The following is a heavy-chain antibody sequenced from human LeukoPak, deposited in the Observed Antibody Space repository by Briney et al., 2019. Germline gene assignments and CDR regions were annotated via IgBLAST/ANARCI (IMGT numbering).Heavy chain of an antibody. V-gene: IGHV3-23*01. Sequence: GGSLRLSCAVSGITLSNYGMSWIRQAPGKGLELVAGLSGSGGGTNYADSVQGRFTISTDNPKNTLYLQMNSLRAEDTAVYFCAKRGVVIRVFLVGFHKEAYYFDSWGQGALVTVSS. CDR3: AKRGVVIRVFLVGFHKEAYYFDS. CDR2: LSGSGGGT. D-gene: IGHD3-10*01. CDR1: GITLSNYG. J-gene: IGHJ4*02.